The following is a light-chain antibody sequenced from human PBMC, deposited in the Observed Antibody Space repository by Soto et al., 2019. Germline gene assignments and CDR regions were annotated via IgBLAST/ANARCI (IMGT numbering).Light chain of an antibody. CDR2: GAS. CDR3: HQYGSSPAT. J-gene: IGKJ1*01. V-gene: IGKV3-20*01. CDR1: QTVSSNY. Sequence: EIILPQSPDTLSLSPGERATLSCRASQTVSSNYLAWCQQRPGQAPRLLIYGASNRATGIPDRFSGSGSGTDFTLTISRLEPEEFAVYYCHQYGSSPATFGQGTKVDIK.